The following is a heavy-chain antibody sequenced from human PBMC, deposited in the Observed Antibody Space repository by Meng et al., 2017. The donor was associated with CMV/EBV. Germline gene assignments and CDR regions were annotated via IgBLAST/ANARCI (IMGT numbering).Heavy chain of an antibody. CDR2: IKQDGSEK. J-gene: IGHJ1*01. Sequence: GESLKISCAASGFTFSSYWMSWVRQAPGKGLEWVVNIKQDGSEKYYVDSVKGRFTISRDNAKNSLYLQMNSLRAEDTAVYYCARSSGPRYFQHWGQGTLVTVSS. CDR1: GFTFSSYW. V-gene: IGHV3-7*01. CDR3: ARSSGPRYFQH.